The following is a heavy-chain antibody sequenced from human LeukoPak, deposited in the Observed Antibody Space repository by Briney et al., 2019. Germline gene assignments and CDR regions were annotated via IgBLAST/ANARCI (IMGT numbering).Heavy chain of an antibody. CDR3: ARGQGNPYYYYYYMDV. J-gene: IGHJ6*03. CDR2: INHSGST. Sequence: SETLSLTCAVYGGSFSGYYWSWIRQPPGKGLEWIGEINHSGSTNYNPSLKSRVTISVDTSKNQFSLKLSSVTAADTAVYYCARGQGNPYYYYYYMDVWGKGTTVTVSS. CDR1: GGSFSGYY. V-gene: IGHV4-34*01.